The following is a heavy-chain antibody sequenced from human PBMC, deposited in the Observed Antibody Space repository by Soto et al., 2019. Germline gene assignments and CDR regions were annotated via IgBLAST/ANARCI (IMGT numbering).Heavy chain of an antibody. CDR1: GFTFSSYG. CDR2: ITYDGSNK. Sequence: QVQLVESGGGVVQPGRSLRLSCAASGFTFSSYGMHWVRQAPGKGLEWVAVITYDGSNKYYADSVKGRFTISRDNSKNTLYLQMNSLRAEDTAVYYCAKERGDSSGYDRAEYFQHWGQGTLVTVSS. V-gene: IGHV3-30*18. CDR3: AKERGDSSGYDRAEYFQH. J-gene: IGHJ1*01. D-gene: IGHD3-22*01.